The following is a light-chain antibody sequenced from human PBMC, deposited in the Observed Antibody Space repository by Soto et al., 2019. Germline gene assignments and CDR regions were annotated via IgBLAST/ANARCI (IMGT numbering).Light chain of an antibody. CDR2: GNS. CDR1: SSNIGAGYD. Sequence: QSVLTQPPSXXXXXXXXXXXSCTGSSSNIGAGYDVHWYQQLPGTAPKLFIYGNSNRPSGVPDRFSGSKSGTSASLAITGLQAEDEADYYCQSYDSSLSGYVFGTGTKVTVL. V-gene: IGLV1-40*01. J-gene: IGLJ1*01. CDR3: QSYDSSLSGYV.